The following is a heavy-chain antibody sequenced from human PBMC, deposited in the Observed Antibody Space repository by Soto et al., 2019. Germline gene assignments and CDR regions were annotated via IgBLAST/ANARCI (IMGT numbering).Heavy chain of an antibody. Sequence: EVQLVESGGGLVQSGGSLRVSCIDSGFTFRDYAFNWVRQAPGKGLEWVSYISVGGGSIFYADSVKGRFTISRDDARNSVYLQMNTLRHEDTAVYHCVRDHRWAFDIWGQGTVVTVSS. D-gene: IGHD2-15*01. J-gene: IGHJ3*02. V-gene: IGHV3-48*02. CDR3: VRDHRWAFDI. CDR2: ISVGGGSI. CDR1: GFTFRDYA.